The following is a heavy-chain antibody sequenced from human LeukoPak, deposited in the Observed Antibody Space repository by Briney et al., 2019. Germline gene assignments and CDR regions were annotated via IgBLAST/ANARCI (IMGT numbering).Heavy chain of an antibody. D-gene: IGHD2-2*01. CDR3: ARSSSTRLGDYYYYMDV. J-gene: IGHJ6*03. CDR2: INHSGST. Sequence: SETLSLTCAVYGGSFSGYYWSWIRQPPGKGLEWIGEINHSGSTNYNPSLKSRVTISVDKSKNQFSLKLSSVTAADTAVYYCARSSSTRLGDYYYYMDVWGKGTTVTVSS. V-gene: IGHV4-34*01. CDR1: GGSFSGYY.